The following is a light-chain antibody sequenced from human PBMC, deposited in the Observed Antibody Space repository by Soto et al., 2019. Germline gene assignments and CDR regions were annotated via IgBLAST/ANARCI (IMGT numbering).Light chain of an antibody. Sequence: EIVVTHSPATLSLSRGERATLSCRASQSVSSNLAWYQQKPGQAPRLLIYDASNRATGIPARFSGSGSGTDFTLTISSLEPEDFVVYYCQQRSNWWTFGQGTKVDI. J-gene: IGKJ1*01. V-gene: IGKV3-11*01. CDR2: DAS. CDR1: QSVSSN. CDR3: QQRSNWWT.